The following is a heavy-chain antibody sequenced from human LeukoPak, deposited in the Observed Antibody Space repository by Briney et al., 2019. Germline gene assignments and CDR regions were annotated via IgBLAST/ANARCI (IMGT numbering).Heavy chain of an antibody. CDR3: ARGRGYSYGQLDY. Sequence: GGSLRLSCAASGFTFSSYNMNWVRQAPGKGPEWVSYISSTSNTIYYADSVKGRFTISRDNAKNSLYLQMNSLRAEDTAVYYCARGRGYSYGQLDYWGQGTLVTVSS. J-gene: IGHJ4*02. CDR2: ISSTSNTI. D-gene: IGHD5-18*01. CDR1: GFTFSSYN. V-gene: IGHV3-48*01.